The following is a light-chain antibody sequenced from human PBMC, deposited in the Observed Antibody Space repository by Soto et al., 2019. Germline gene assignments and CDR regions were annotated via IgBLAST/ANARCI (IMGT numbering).Light chain of an antibody. J-gene: IGKJ1*01. CDR2: GAS. Sequence: EIVLTQSRGTLSLSPGERATLSCRSSQSFSSSYLAWYQQKPGQAPRLLIYGASSRATGIPDRFSGSGSGTDFTLTISRLEPEDFAVYYCQQYGSSPLWTFGQGTKVDIK. CDR3: QQYGSSPLWT. CDR1: QSFSSSY. V-gene: IGKV3-20*01.